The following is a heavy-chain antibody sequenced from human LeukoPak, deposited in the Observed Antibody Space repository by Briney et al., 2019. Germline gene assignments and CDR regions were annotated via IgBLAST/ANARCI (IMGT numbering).Heavy chain of an antibody. Sequence: SETLSLTCTVSGGSISSYYWSWIRQPPEKGLEWIGYIYYSGSTNYNPSLKSRVTISVDTSKNQFSLKLSSVTAADTAVYYCARGLVGATRVDYWGQGTLVTVSS. V-gene: IGHV4-59*12. J-gene: IGHJ4*02. CDR3: ARGLVGATRVDY. D-gene: IGHD1-26*01. CDR2: IYYSGST. CDR1: GGSISSYY.